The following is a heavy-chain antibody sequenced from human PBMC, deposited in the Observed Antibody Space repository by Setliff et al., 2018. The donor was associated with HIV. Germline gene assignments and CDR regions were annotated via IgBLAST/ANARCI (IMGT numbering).Heavy chain of an antibody. J-gene: IGHJ3*01. CDR1: GYRFANYW. D-gene: IGHD3-10*01. V-gene: IGHV5-51*01. Sequence: PGESLKISCKGSGYRFANYWIAWVRQMPGKGLEWMGIIYPPDSRTSYSPSFEGQVTISADKSLNIVYLQWSTLKASDTAIYYCARPSDSVTSGFDFWGQGTMVTVSS. CDR2: IYPPDSRT. CDR3: ARPSDSVTSGFDF.